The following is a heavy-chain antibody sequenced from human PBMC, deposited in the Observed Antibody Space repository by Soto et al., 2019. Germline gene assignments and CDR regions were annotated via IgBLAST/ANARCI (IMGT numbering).Heavy chain of an antibody. CDR1: GFTFSSYA. J-gene: IGHJ4*02. D-gene: IGHD2-2*01. V-gene: IGHV3-30-3*01. Sequence: QVQLVESGGGVVQPGRSLRLSCAASGFTFSSYAMHWVRQAPGKGLEWVAVISYDGSNKYYADSVKGRFTISRDNSKNTLYLQMNSLRAEDTAVYYCARDAGQLDWGQGTLVTVSS. CDR2: ISYDGSNK. CDR3: ARDAGQLD.